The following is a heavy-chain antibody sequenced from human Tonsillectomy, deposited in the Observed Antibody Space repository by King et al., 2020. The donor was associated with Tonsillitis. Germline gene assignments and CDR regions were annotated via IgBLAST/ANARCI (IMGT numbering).Heavy chain of an antibody. CDR3: AREFQSSRPLDY. Sequence: VQLQESGPGLVKPSETLSLTCTVSVGSISSYYWSWIRQPAGKGLEWVGSIYTSGRTNYNLSHQSRVTMSVDTSTNQFSLKLSSVTAADTAVYYCAREFQSSRPLDYWGQGTLVTVSS. CDR1: VGSISSYY. D-gene: IGHD6-13*01. V-gene: IGHV4-4*07. J-gene: IGHJ4*02. CDR2: IYTSGRT.